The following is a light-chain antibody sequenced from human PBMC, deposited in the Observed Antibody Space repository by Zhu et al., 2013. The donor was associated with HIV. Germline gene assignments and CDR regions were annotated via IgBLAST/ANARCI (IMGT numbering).Light chain of an antibody. CDR1: QSVLYRSKNKNY. J-gene: IGKJ1*01. Sequence: DIVMTQSPDSLAVSLGERATINCKSSQSVLYRSKNKNYLAWYQQKPGQPPKLLINWASTRESGVPDRFSGSGSGTDFTLTISGLRAEDVAVYYCQQFYSIPPTFGQGTRVEIK. V-gene: IGKV4-1*01. CDR3: QQFYSIPPT. CDR2: WAS.